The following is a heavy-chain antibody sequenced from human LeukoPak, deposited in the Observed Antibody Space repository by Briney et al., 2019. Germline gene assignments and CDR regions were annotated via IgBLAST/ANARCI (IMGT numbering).Heavy chain of an antibody. Sequence: SETLSLTCAVYGGSFSGYFWSWLRQSPGKGLEWIGQINYGGITNYNPSLKSRVSISIDKSKNQFSLKMSSVTAADTAVYHCVRRGGYSFGYPGLDYWGQGALVTVSS. CDR3: VRRGGYSFGYPGLDY. J-gene: IGHJ4*02. CDR2: INYGGIT. CDR1: GGSFSGYF. D-gene: IGHD5-18*01. V-gene: IGHV4-34*01.